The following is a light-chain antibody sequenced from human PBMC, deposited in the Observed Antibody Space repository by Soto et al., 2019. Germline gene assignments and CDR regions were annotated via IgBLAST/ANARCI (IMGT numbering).Light chain of an antibody. CDR3: AAWDDSLKGVV. Sequence: QSVLTQPPSASGAPGRIVPISCLGASSNTEGNPVTCNQHLPEMAPKSLIFNNDRRPPGVPDRFSGSNFGTSVSLAISGPQSEDAADYYCAAWDDSLKGVVFGGGTKVTVL. J-gene: IGLJ2*01. CDR1: SSNTEGNP. CDR2: NND. V-gene: IGLV1-44*01.